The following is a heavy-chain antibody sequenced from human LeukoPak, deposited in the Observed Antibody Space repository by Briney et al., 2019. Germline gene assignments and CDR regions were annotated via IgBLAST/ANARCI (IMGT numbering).Heavy chain of an antibody. D-gene: IGHD6-19*01. CDR2: IRYDGSNK. CDR1: GFTFRSYA. J-gene: IGHJ5*02. V-gene: IGHV3-30*02. CDR3: AKDHEIAVASTLFDP. Sequence: GGSLRVSCAASGFTFRSYALSWVRQAPGKGLEWVAFIRYDGSNKYYADSVKGRFTISRDNSKNTLYLQMNSLRAEDTAVYYCAKDHEIAVASTLFDPWGQGTLVTVSS.